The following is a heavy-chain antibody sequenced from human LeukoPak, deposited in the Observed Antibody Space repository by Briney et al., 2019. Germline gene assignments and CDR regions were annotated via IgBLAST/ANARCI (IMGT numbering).Heavy chain of an antibody. J-gene: IGHJ4*02. CDR3: ARSQQRGYSYGRLDY. Sequence: ASVKVSCKASGGTFSSYAISWVRQAPGQGLEWMGGIIPIFGTANYAQKFQGRVTITADESTSTAYMEQSSLRSEDTAVYYCARSQQRGYSYGRLDYWGQGTLVTVSS. D-gene: IGHD5-18*01. CDR1: GGTFSSYA. V-gene: IGHV1-69*13. CDR2: IIPIFGTA.